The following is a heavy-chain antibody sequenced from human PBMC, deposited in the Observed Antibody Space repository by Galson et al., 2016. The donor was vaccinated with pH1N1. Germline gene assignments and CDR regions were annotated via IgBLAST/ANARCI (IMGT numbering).Heavy chain of an antibody. V-gene: IGHV4-61*09. J-gene: IGHJ4*02. CDR3: ARGLAVAGTFYFDP. D-gene: IGHD6-19*01. CDR1: GGSISSGSYY. CDR2: IYTSGST. Sequence: LTCSVSGGSISSGSYYWSWIRQPAEKGLEWIGYIYTSGSTSYNPSLKSRVTMSVDTSKNQFSLKLTSVTAADTAVYYCARGLAVAGTFYFDPWGQGTLVTVSS.